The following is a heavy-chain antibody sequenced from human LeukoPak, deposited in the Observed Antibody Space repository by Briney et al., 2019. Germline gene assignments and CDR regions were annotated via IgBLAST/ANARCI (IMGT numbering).Heavy chain of an antibody. Sequence: GGSLRLSCTVSGFTVSSNSMSWVRQGPGKGLEWVSFIYSDNTHYSDSVKGRFTISRDNSKNTLYLQMNSLRAEDTAVYYCARRAGAYSHPYDCWGQGTLVTVSS. CDR3: ARRAGAYSHPYDC. CDR1: GFTVSSNS. V-gene: IGHV3-53*01. J-gene: IGHJ4*02. CDR2: IYSDNT. D-gene: IGHD4/OR15-4a*01.